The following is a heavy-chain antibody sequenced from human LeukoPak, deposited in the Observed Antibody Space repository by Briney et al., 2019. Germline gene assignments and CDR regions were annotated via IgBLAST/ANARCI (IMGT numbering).Heavy chain of an antibody. CDR1: GGSISSYY. Sequence: PSETLSLTCTVSGGSISSYYWSWIRQPAGKGLEWIGRIYTSGSTNYNPSLKSRVTMSVDTSKNQFSLKLSSVTAADTAVCYCARDLITMVQGVQPGGRTWGQGTLVTVSS. CDR3: ARDLITMVQGVQPGGRT. V-gene: IGHV4-4*07. J-gene: IGHJ4*02. D-gene: IGHD3-10*01. CDR2: IYTSGST.